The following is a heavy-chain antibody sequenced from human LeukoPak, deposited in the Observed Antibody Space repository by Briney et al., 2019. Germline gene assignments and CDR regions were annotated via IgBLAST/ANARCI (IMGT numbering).Heavy chain of an antibody. CDR1: GGSISSSSYY. CDR2: IYYSGTT. J-gene: IGHJ6*03. V-gene: IGHV4-39*02. Sequence: SETLSLTCTVSGGSISSSSYYWGWIRQPPGKGLEWIGTIYYSGTTYYNPSLKSRVTISADTSRNHFSLKLSSVTAADTAVYYCARPGHSYYYMDVWGKGTTVTVSS. CDR3: ARPGHSYYYMDV. D-gene: IGHD1-1*01.